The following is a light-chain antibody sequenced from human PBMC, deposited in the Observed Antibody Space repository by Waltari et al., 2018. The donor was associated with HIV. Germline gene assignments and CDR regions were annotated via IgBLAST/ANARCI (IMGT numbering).Light chain of an antibody. CDR2: DNN. J-gene: IGLJ1*01. Sequence: QSVLTQPPSVSAAPGQKVTISCSGSSSNIGNNYVSWYQQLPGTAPKLLIYDNNKRPAGIPDRFSGSKSGTSATLDITGLQTGDEADYYCGTWDSSLGAPCVFGTGTRVTVL. CDR3: GTWDSSLGAPCV. CDR1: SSNIGNNY. V-gene: IGLV1-51*01.